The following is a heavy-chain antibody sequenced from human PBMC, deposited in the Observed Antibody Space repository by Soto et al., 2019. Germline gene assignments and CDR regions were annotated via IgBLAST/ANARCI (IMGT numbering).Heavy chain of an antibody. Sequence: GGSLRLSCAASEFTFSSYWMHWVRQAPGKGLVWVSRINSDGSSTSYADSVKGRFTISRDNAKNTLYLQMNSLRAEDTAVYYWARESTSIALFGLDVWGQGTTVTVSS. J-gene: IGHJ6*02. V-gene: IGHV3-74*01. CDR3: ARESTSIALFGLDV. CDR2: INSDGSST. CDR1: EFTFSSYW.